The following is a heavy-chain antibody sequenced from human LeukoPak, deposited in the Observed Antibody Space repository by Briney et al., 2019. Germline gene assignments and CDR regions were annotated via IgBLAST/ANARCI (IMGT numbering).Heavy chain of an antibody. J-gene: IGHJ4*02. V-gene: IGHV4-34*09. CDR1: GGSFSGYY. CDR2: IYYSGST. D-gene: IGHD1-1*01. Sequence: SETLSLTCAVYGGSFSGYYWSWIRQPPGKGLEWIGSIYYSGSTNYNPSLQGRVTISLDTSRNQFSLKLSSVTAADTAAYYCASGDNDPLFDYWGQGTLVTVSS. CDR3: ASGDNDPLFDY.